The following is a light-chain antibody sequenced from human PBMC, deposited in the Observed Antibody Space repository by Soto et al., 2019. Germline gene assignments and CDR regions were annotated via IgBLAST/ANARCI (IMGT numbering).Light chain of an antibody. V-gene: IGKV3-20*01. J-gene: IGKJ2*01. CDR1: QSVRSSN. CDR3: QQYGSSPRT. CDR2: GAS. Sequence: EIVLTQSPGTLSLSPGERTTLSCRASQSVRSSNLAWYQQKPGQAPRLLIYGASSRATGIPDRFSGSGSGTDFTLTMSRLEPEDFAVYYCQQYGSSPRTFGQGTKLEIK.